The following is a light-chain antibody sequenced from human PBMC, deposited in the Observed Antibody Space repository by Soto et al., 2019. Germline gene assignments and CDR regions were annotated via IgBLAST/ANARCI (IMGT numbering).Light chain of an antibody. Sequence: QSVLTQPPSLSATPGQRVNISCSGSFSNIGDNAVNWYQQLPGAAPKLLIYLNDQRPSGVPDRFSGSESGTSAFLAISGLQSEDEADYYCAAWDDSLNALFATGTKLTVL. CDR1: FSNIGDNA. CDR3: AAWDDSLNAL. V-gene: IGLV1-44*01. J-gene: IGLJ1*01. CDR2: LND.